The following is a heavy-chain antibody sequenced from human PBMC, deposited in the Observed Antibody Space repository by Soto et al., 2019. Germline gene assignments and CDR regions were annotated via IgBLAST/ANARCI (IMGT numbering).Heavy chain of an antibody. CDR3: ARDSRPYPSGLYYDFWSGYERPSYYFDY. D-gene: IGHD3-3*01. V-gene: IGHV1-46*01. Sequence: AASVKVSCKASGYTFTSYYMHWVRQAPGQGLEWMGIINSSGGSTSYAQKFQGRVTMTRDTSTSTVYMELSSLRSEDTAVYYCARDSRPYPSGLYYDFWSGYERPSYYFDYWGQGTLVTVSS. CDR1: GYTFTSYY. J-gene: IGHJ4*02. CDR2: INSSGGST.